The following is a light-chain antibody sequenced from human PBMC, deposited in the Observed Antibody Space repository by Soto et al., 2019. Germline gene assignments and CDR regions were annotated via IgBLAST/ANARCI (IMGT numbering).Light chain of an antibody. V-gene: IGLV2-8*01. J-gene: IGLJ2*01. CDR1: SSDVGGYNF. Sequence: QSVLTQPPSASGSPGQSVTISCTGTSSDVGGYNFVSWYQQHPGKAPKLMIYEVSERPSGVPDRFSGSKSGNTASLTVSGLQAEDEADYYCSSYAGSNIVVFGGGTQLTV. CDR3: SSYAGSNIVV. CDR2: EVS.